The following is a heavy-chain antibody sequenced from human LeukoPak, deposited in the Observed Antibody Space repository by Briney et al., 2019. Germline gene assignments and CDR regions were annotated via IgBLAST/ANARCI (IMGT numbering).Heavy chain of an antibody. CDR2: INWDGRTT. CDR3: AKDTAGTPSPLDY. D-gene: IGHD1-14*01. Sequence: GGSLRLSCAASGFTFDDSAMYWVRQAPGKGLQWVSLINWDGRTTYYADSVKGRFTISRDNSKNFLYLQMNSLRPEDTAFYYCAKDTAGTPSPLDYWGQGTLVTVSS. V-gene: IGHV3-43D*03. CDR1: GFTFDDSA. J-gene: IGHJ4*02.